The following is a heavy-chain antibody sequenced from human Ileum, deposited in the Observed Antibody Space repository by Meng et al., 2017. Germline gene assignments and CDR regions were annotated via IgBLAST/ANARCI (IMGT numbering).Heavy chain of an antibody. CDR1: GYTFTDYG. D-gene: IGHD5-12*01. Sequence: QVQLVQSGAEVKKPGASVTVSCKASGYTFTDYGISWVRQAPGQRLQWLGWVSGYSGQSHYAQRVQDRVAMTTDTSTNTAYMELRSLRSDDTAVYYCAKDSVATATQFDSWGQGTRVTGAS. CDR2: VSGYSGQS. V-gene: IGHV1-18*01. CDR3: AKDSVATATQFDS. J-gene: IGHJ4*02.